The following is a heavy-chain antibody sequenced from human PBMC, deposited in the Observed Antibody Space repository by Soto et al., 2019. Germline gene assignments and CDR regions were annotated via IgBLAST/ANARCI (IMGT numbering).Heavy chain of an antibody. CDR2: IYNSGRT. J-gene: IGHJ4*02. V-gene: IGHV4-59*08. D-gene: IGHD1-1*01. CDR1: GGSISSYY. CDR3: ARRYGYSFDY. Sequence: QVQLQESGPGLVKPSETLSLTCTVSGGSISSYYWSWIRQPPGKGLEWIGYIYNSGRTNYNPSLMSRVPISVDTSKNQCSLKLSSVTAADTAVYYCARRYGYSFDYWGQGTLVTVSS.